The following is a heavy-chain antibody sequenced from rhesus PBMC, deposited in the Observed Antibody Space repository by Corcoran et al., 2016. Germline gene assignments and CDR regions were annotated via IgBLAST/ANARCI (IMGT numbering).Heavy chain of an antibody. CDR1: GFSLSTSGMG. Sequence: QVTLKESGPALVKPTQTLTLTCTFSGFSLSTSGMGVGWIRQPSRKTLEWLAHIYWDDAKRYSTSRKSRLTISKDTSKNQVVLTMTNMDPVDTATYYCARSIEYCSGGVCYSQYYFDYWGQGVLVTVSS. D-gene: IGHD2-39*02. CDR3: ARSIEYCSGGVCYSQYYFDY. CDR2: IYWDDAK. J-gene: IGHJ4*01. V-gene: IGHV2-1*01.